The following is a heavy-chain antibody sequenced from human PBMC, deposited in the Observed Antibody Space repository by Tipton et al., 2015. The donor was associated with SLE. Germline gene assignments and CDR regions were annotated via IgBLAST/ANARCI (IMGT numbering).Heavy chain of an antibody. J-gene: IGHJ3*02. CDR2: IKFDGSDT. D-gene: IGHD6-6*01. Sequence: SLRLSCAASGFTFSDNWMHWVRQGPGKGLAWVSRIKFDGSDTTYADSVKGRFTISRDNAKNMLYLQMNSLRPEDTAVYYCAKGGVAAPGAGAFDIWGQGTMVTVSS. CDR3: AKGGVAAPGAGAFDI. V-gene: IGHV3-74*01. CDR1: GFTFSDNW.